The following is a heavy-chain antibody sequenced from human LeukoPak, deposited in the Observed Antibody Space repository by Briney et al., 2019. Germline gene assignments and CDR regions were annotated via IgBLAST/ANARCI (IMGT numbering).Heavy chain of an antibody. Sequence: SQTLSLTCAISGDSVSSNNGAWNWIRQSPSRGLEWLGRTYYRSKWYNDYAVSVKSRITINPDTSKNQFSLQLNSVTPEDTAVYYCAREDDLENWFDPWGQGTLVTVSS. V-gene: IGHV6-1*01. CDR3: AREDDLENWFDP. J-gene: IGHJ5*02. CDR1: GDSVSSNNGA. D-gene: IGHD3-3*01. CDR2: TYYRSKWYN.